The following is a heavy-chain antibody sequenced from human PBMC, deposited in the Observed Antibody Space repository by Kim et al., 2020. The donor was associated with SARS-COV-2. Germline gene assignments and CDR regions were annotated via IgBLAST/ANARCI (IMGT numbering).Heavy chain of an antibody. CDR1: GDSISSGNYY. D-gene: IGHD3-22*01. Sequence: SETLSLTCTVSGDSISSGNYYWNWIRQFPGKGLEWIGYIYNSGNTYYNSSLKSRLTISVDTSKNQFSLNLRSVTVADTAMYYCARDPTKNHYDSTGYRENLGDAFDLWGQGAMVIVSS. V-gene: IGHV4-31*03. CDR3: ARDPTKNHYDSTGYRENLGDAFDL. J-gene: IGHJ3*01. CDR2: IYNSGNT.